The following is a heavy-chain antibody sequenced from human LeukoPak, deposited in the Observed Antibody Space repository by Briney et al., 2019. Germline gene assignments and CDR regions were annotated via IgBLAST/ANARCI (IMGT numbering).Heavy chain of an antibody. J-gene: IGHJ3*02. CDR1: GFXVSSNY. Sequence: GGSLRLSCAASGFXVSSNYMSWVRQAPGKGLEWVSILYSDGSTFYYADSVKGRSTISRDRSKNTLHLQMNSLRADDTAIYYCARDVGGGALDIWGQGTMVTVSS. CDR2: LYSDGST. V-gene: IGHV3-53*01. CDR3: ARDVGGGALDI. D-gene: IGHD1-26*01.